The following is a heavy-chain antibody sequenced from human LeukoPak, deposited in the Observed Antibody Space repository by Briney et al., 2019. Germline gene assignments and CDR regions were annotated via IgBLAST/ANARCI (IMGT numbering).Heavy chain of an antibody. CDR1: GYTFTGYY. D-gene: IGHD2/OR15-2a*01. V-gene: IGHV1-2*02. Sequence: WASVKVSCKASGYTFTGYYMHWVRQAPGQGLEWMGWINPNSGGTNYAQKFQGRVAMTRDTSISTAYMELSRLRSDDTAVYYCARAGNSYYYMDVWGKGTTVTVSS. CDR3: ARAGNSYYYMDV. J-gene: IGHJ6*03. CDR2: INPNSGGT.